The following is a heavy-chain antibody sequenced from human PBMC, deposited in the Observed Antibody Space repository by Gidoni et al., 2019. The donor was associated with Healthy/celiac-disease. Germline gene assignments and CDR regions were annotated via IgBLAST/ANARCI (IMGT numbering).Heavy chain of an antibody. CDR3: AREAGLRFLEWLPGRDYNWFDP. CDR2: ISSSSSYI. J-gene: IGHJ5*02. Sequence: NCSSYSMNWVRQAPGKGLEWVSSISSSSSYIYYADSVKGRFTISRDNAKNSLYLQMNSLRAEDTAVYYCAREAGLRFLEWLPGRDYNWFDPWGQGTLVTVSS. D-gene: IGHD3-3*01. CDR1: NCSSYS. V-gene: IGHV3-21*01.